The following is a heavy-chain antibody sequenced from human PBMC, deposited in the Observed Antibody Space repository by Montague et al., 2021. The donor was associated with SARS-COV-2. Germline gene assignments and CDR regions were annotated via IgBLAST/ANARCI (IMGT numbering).Heavy chain of an antibody. CDR1: GFTFSSYW. Sequence: SLRLSCAASGFTFSSYWMHWVRQAPGKGLVWVSRINSDGSSTSYADSVKGRFTISRDNAKNTPYLQMNSLRAEDTAVYYCARGGAYGENWFDPWGQGTLVTVSS. CDR3: ARGGAYGENWFDP. D-gene: IGHD4-17*01. V-gene: IGHV3-74*01. CDR2: INSDGSST. J-gene: IGHJ5*02.